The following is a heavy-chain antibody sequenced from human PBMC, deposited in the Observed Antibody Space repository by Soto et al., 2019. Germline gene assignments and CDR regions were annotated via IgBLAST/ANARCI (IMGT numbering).Heavy chain of an antibody. D-gene: IGHD5-12*01. CDR3: ARPDIVAPIGWSLDC. J-gene: IGHJ4*02. Sequence: QVQLVESGGGVVQPGRSLRLSCEASGFTFSNYGMHWVRQAPGKGLEWVAVIWNDGSSRYYADSVNGRFTISRDNAKKPRFFQENNLRAGDTVGYYCARPDIVAPIGWSLDCWGQGTLLTVSS. CDR2: IWNDGSSR. V-gene: IGHV3-33*01. CDR1: GFTFSNYG.